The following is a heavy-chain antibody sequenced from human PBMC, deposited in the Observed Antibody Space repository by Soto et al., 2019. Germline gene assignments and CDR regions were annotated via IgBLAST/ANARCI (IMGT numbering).Heavy chain of an antibody. Sequence: TSETLSLTCTVSGGSISSGDYYWSWIRQPPGKGLEWIGYIYYSGSTFYNPSLKSRATISVDTSKNQFSLKLSSVTAADTAVYYCAGYCSGGSCYSEPRFDPWGQGTLVTVSS. J-gene: IGHJ5*02. CDR1: GGSISSGDYY. CDR3: AGYCSGGSCYSEPRFDP. CDR2: IYYSGST. D-gene: IGHD2-15*01. V-gene: IGHV4-30-4*01.